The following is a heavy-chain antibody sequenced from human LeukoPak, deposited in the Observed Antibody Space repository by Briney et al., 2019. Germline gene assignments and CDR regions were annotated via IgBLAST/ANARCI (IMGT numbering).Heavy chain of an antibody. J-gene: IGHJ5*01. D-gene: IGHD3-16*02. V-gene: IGHV1-69*01. CDR1: GGTFSSYS. CDR2: IIVIFGTP. Sequence: GSSVTVSCKASGGTFSSYSFSWVRQAPGQGLEGLGGIIVIFGTPNYPQKFHGRVTITADEYTSTVYMELSSLRSEDTAMYYCARDVDSSIVTNWFDSWGQGTLVTVSS. CDR3: ARDVDSSIVTNWFDS.